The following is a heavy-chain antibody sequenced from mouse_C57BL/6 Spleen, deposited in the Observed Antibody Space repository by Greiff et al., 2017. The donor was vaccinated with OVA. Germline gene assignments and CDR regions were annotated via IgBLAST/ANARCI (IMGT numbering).Heavy chain of an antibody. CDR1: GFTFSDYG. Sequence: DVHLVESGGGLVKPGGSLKLSCAASGFTFSDYGMHWVRQAPEKGLEWVAYISSGSSTIYYADTVKGRFTISRDNANNTLFLQMTSLRSEDTAMYYCARPDDQYYFDYWGQGTTLTVSS. CDR2: ISSGSSTI. J-gene: IGHJ2*01. V-gene: IGHV5-17*01. CDR3: ARPDDQYYFDY. D-gene: IGHD3-2*02.